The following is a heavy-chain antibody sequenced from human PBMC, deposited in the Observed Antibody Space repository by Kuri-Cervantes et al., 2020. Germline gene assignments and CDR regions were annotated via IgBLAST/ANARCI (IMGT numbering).Heavy chain of an antibody. CDR1: GFTFSSYS. Sequence: GGSLRLSCAASGFTFSSYSMHWVRQAPGKGLEWVAVISYDGSNKYYADSVKGRFTISRDNAKNSLYLQMNSLRAEDTAVYYCARTYYDFWSGYYTSDYYYGMDVWGQGTTVTVSS. D-gene: IGHD3-3*01. J-gene: IGHJ6*02. CDR2: ISYDGSNK. V-gene: IGHV3-30-3*01. CDR3: ARTYYDFWSGYYTSDYYYGMDV.